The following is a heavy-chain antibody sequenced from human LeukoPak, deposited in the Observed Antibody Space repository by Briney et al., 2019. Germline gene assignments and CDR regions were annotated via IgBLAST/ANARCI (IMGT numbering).Heavy chain of an antibody. D-gene: IGHD3-22*01. CDR3: ARDYNLHYYDSSGHFDY. V-gene: IGHV1-46*01. CDR2: INPSGGST. CDR1: GYTFTSYY. Sequence: ASVKVSCKASGYTFTSYYIHWVRQAPGQGLEWMGIINPSGGSTSYAQKFQGRVTMTRDMSTSTVYMELSSLRSEDTAVYYCARDYNLHYYDSSGHFDYWGQGTLVTVSS. J-gene: IGHJ4*02.